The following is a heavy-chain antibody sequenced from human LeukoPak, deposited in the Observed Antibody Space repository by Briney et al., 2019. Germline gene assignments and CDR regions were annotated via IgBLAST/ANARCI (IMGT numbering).Heavy chain of an antibody. V-gene: IGHV3-74*01. Sequence: GGSLRLSCAASGFTFSSNWMHWVRQAPGKGLVWVSRINIDGSSTSYADSVKGRFTISRDNAKNTLYLQMNSLRVEDTAMYHCARVGYSNSWYVDYWGQGTLVTASS. CDR3: ARVGYSNSWYVDY. D-gene: IGHD2-2*01. J-gene: IGHJ4*02. CDR2: INIDGSST. CDR1: GFTFSSNW.